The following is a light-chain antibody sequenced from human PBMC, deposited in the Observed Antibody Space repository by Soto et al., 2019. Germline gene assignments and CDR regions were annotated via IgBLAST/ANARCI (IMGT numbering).Light chain of an antibody. CDR3: QQYNSYPMYT. CDR2: KAS. Sequence: DIQMTQSPSTLSASVGDRVTITCRASQSFSSWLAWYQQKPGKAPKLLIYKASSLESGVPSRFSGSGSGTEFTLTIITLQPDDFATYYCQQYNSYPMYTFGQGTKLEIK. J-gene: IGKJ2*01. V-gene: IGKV1-5*03. CDR1: QSFSSW.